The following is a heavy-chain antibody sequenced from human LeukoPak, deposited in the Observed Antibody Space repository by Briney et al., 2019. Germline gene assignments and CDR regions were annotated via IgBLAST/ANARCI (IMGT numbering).Heavy chain of an antibody. D-gene: IGHD3-22*01. J-gene: IGHJ3*02. V-gene: IGHV1-18*01. Sequence: ASVKVSCKASGYTFTGYGISWVRQAPGQGLEWMGWISAYNGNTNYAQKLQGRVTMTTDTSTTTAYMEFRTLRSDDTAVYYCLVSLGLLGVPDVFDIWGQGTMVIVSS. CDR1: GYTFTGYG. CDR3: LVSLGLLGVPDVFDI. CDR2: ISAYNGNT.